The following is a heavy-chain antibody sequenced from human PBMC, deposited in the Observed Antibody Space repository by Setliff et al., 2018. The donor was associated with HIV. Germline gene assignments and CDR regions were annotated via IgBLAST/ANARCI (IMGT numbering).Heavy chain of an antibody. D-gene: IGHD5-12*01. J-gene: IGHJ4*02. V-gene: IGHV4-59*12. CDR1: GGSISSDY. CDR2: INHSGNT. CDR3: ARSPLYSGYERYYFDY. Sequence: SETLSLTCTVSGGSISSDYWSWIRQPPGKGLEWIGEINHSGNTYYNPSLKSRVTISLDRSKTQFSLKLSSVTAADTAVYYCARSPLYSGYERYYFDYWGQGTLVTVS.